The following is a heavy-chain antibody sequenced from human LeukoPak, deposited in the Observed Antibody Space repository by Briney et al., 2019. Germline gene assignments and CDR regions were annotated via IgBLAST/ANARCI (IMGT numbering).Heavy chain of an antibody. CDR2: IKQDGSET. J-gene: IGHJ4*02. V-gene: IGHV3-7*01. Sequence: GGALRLSCAASRFTLSNYWMSWVRQAPGKGLEWVANIKQDGSETYYVDSVKGRFTISRDNAKNSLSLQMDSLRAEDTAVYYCARQRGSGCLDYWGQGTLVTVSS. CDR1: RFTLSNYW. D-gene: IGHD6-19*01. CDR3: ARQRGSGCLDY.